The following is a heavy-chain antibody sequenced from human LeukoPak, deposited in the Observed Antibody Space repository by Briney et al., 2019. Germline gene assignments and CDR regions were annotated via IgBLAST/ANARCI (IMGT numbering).Heavy chain of an antibody. CDR1: GGSFSGYY. Sequence: SETLSLTCGVYGGSFSGYYWTWIRQPPGKGLEWIGEINHSGSTNYNPSLKSRVTISVDTSKNQFSLKLSSVTAADTAVYYCARLSKRRDYWGQGTLVTVSS. J-gene: IGHJ4*02. CDR3: ARLSKRRDY. CDR2: INHSGST. V-gene: IGHV4-34*01.